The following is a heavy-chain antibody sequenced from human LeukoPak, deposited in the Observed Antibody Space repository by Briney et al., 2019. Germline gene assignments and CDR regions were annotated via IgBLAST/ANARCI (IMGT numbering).Heavy chain of an antibody. CDR1: GFTFSSYG. CDR2: ISYDGSNK. J-gene: IGHJ3*02. D-gene: IGHD6-19*01. V-gene: IGHV3-30*18. Sequence: GGSLRPSCAAPGFTFSSYGMHWVRQAPGKGLEWVAVISYDGSNKYYADSVKGRFTISRDNSKNTLYLQMNSLRAEDTAVYYCAKAWVQQWLVPGGRDALDIWGQGTMVTVSS. CDR3: AKAWVQQWLVPGGRDALDI.